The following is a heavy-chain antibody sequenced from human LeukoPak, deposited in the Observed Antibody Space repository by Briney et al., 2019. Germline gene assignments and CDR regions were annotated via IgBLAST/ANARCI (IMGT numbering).Heavy chain of an antibody. CDR1: GFTFSDYY. Sequence: GGSLRLSCAASGFTFSDYYMSWIRQAPGKGLEWVSYISSSSTYIYYADSVKGRFTISRDNAKNSLYLQMNSLRAEDTAVYYCASSGSSGYYFHYYYMDVWGKGTTVTVSS. CDR2: ISSSSTYI. D-gene: IGHD3-22*01. J-gene: IGHJ6*03. CDR3: ASSGSSGYYFHYYYMDV. V-gene: IGHV3-11*06.